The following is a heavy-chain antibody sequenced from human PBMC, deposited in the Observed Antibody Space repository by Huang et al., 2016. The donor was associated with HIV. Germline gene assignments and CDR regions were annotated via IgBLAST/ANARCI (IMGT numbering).Heavy chain of an antibody. V-gene: IGHV1-69*01. D-gene: IGHD2-2*01. CDR2: IIPIYGTT. CDR3: AGGRYVDRYFTSFIDS. Sequence: QVQLVQSGAAVKKPGYSVKVSCKASEGTFSTYGIIWVRQAPGHGLEWMRQIIPIYGTTGYGQKFQCRVTMTAEQATTTAYMQRNSLRSDDTAFYYCAGGRYVDRYFTSFIDSWGQGTLLTVSS. J-gene: IGHJ4*02. CDR1: EGTFSTYG.